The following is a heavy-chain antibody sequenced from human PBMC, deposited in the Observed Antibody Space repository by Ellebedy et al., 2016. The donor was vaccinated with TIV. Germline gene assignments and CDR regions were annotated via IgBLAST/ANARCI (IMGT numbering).Heavy chain of an antibody. Sequence: MPSETLSLTCTVSGDSISSSSYYWGWLRQPPGKGPEWIGSIYYGGSTYYNPSLKSRVTISVDTSKNQFSLKLSSVTAADTAVYYCARTFSPHCSSGVCYMAYYFDYWGQGTLVTVSS. CDR2: IYYGGST. CDR3: ARTFSPHCSSGVCYMAYYFDY. CDR1: GDSISSSSYY. V-gene: IGHV4-39*01. D-gene: IGHD2-8*01. J-gene: IGHJ4*02.